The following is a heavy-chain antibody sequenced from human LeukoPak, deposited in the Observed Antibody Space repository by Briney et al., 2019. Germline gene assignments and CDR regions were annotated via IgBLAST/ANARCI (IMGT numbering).Heavy chain of an antibody. V-gene: IGHV3-11*05. CDR3: ARGWFGELEYFQH. CDR1: GFTFSDYY. Sequence: NPGGSLRLSCAASGFTFSDYYMSWIRQAPGKGLEWVSYISSSSSYTNYADSVKGRFTISRDNAKNSLYLQMNSLRAEDTAVYYCARGWFGELEYFQHWGQGTLVTVSS. CDR2: ISSSSSYT. D-gene: IGHD3-10*01. J-gene: IGHJ1*01.